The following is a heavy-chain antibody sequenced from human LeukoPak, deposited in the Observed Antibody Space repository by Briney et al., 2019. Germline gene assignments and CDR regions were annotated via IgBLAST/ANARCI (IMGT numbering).Heavy chain of an antibody. CDR1: GYTVSSNY. CDR2: IYSGGST. J-gene: IGHJ4*02. CDR3: ARGDSVGYCSSTSCRTDYFDY. V-gene: IGHV3-66*02. D-gene: IGHD2-2*01. Sequence: GGSLRLTCAVSGYTVSSNYMSWVRQPPARGLVGGSVIYSGGSTYYADSVKGRFTIPRDKSKNTLYLQMNSLRAEDTAVYYCARGDSVGYCSSTSCRTDYFDYWGQGTLVTVSS.